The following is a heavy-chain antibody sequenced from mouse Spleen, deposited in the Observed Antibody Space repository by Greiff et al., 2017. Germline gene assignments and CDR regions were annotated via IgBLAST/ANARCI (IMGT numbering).Heavy chain of an antibody. CDR1: GYTFTDYY. CDR2: INPNNGGT. J-gene: IGHJ4*01. CDR3: ERIKYGLYAMDY. D-gene: IGHD2-10*02. V-gene: IGHV1-18*01. Sequence: VQLKQSGPELVKPGASVKIPCKASGYTFTDYYMDWVKQSHGKSLEWIGDINPNNGGTIYNQKFKGKATLTVDKSSSTVYMELRSLKSEDTAVYYCERIKYGLYAMDYWGQGTSVTVSS.